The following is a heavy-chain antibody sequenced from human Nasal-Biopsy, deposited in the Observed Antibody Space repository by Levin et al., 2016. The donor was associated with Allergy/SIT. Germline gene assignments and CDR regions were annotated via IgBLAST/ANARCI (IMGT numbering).Heavy chain of an antibody. CDR1: GFTFSNYV. Sequence: GGSLRLSCAASGFTFSNYVMSWVRQAAGKGLEWVSLIDIGSGTSYYADSVKGRFTISRDDSKNTLYLQMNSLRAEDTAVYYCAKKLLTTAGKNFFDRWGQGTLVTVSS. V-gene: IGHV3-23*01. CDR3: AKKLLTTAGKNFFDR. D-gene: IGHD6-13*01. CDR2: IDIGSGTS. J-gene: IGHJ5*02.